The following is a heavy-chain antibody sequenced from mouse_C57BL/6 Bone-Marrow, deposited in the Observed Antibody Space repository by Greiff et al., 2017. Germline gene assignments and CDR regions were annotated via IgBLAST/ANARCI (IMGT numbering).Heavy chain of an antibody. CDR2: INPYNGGT. CDR3: ARRSYSNPYFDY. V-gene: IGHV1-19*01. Sequence: EVQLQESGPVLVKPGASVKMSCKASGYTFTDYYMNWVKQSHGKSLEWIGVINPYNGGTSYNQKFKGKATLTVDKSSSTAYMELNSLTSEDSAVYYCARRSYSNPYFDYWGQGTTLTVSS. D-gene: IGHD2-5*01. CDR1: GYTFTDYY. J-gene: IGHJ2*01.